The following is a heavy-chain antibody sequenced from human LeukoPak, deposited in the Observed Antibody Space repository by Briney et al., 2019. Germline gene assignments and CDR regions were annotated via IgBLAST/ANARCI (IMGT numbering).Heavy chain of an antibody. D-gene: IGHD5-12*01. CDR3: ATVNGYNSPNDY. V-gene: IGHV3-30*03. CDR2: ISYDESNK. Sequence: PGGSLRLSCAASGFTFSSYGMHWVRQAPGKGLEWVAVISYDESNKYYADSVKGRFTISRDNSKNTLYLQMNSLRAEDTAVYYCATVNGYNSPNDYWGQGTLVTVSS. J-gene: IGHJ4*02. CDR1: GFTFSSYG.